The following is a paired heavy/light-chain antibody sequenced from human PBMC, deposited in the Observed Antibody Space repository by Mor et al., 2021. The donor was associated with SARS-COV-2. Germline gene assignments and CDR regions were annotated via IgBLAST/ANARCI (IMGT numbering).Heavy chain of an antibody. CDR3: ARQVAPWLDSGGFDP. CDR1: GGSITSSSYF. Sequence: QLQLQESGPGLVKPSETLSLTCTVSGGSITSSSYFWGWIRQPPGKGLEWIGNVYYNGGTYYNPSLKSRVTISVDTSKNQFSLKLTSVTASDTAVYYCARQVAPWLDSGGFDPWGQGTLVTVSS. D-gene: IGHD6-19*01. J-gene: IGHJ5*02. V-gene: IGHV4-39*01. CDR2: VYYNGGT.
Light chain of an antibody. CDR3: GADDGSGSNFVA. V-gene: IGLV9-49*01. J-gene: IGLJ2*01. CDR2: VGTGGIVG. Sequence: QPVLTQPPSASASLGASVTLTCTLNSGYSNYKVAWYQQRPGKGPRFVMRVGTGGIVGSKGDGIPDRFSVLGSGLNRYLTIKNIQEEDESDYHCGADDGSGSNFVAFGGGTKLTVL. CDR1: SGYSNYK.